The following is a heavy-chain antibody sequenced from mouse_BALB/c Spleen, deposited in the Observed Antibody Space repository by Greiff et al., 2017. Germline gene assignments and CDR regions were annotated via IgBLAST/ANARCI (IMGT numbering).Heavy chain of an antibody. V-gene: IGHV5-6-4*01. J-gene: IGHJ2*01. D-gene: IGHD1-1*01. CDR1: GFTFSSYT. Sequence: EVQLVESGGGLVKPGGSLKLSCAASGFTFSSYTMSWVRQTPEKRLEWVATISSGGSYTYYPDSVKGRFTISRDNAKNTLYLQMSSLKSEDTAMYYCTRGGDGSSYDYWGQGTTLTVSS. CDR2: ISSGGSYT. CDR3: TRGGDGSSYDY.